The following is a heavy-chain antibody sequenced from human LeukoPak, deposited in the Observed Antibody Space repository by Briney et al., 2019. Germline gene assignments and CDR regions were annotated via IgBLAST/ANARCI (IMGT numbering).Heavy chain of an antibody. J-gene: IGHJ4*02. CDR3: AREGRMSMGIEY. CDR2: INHGGST. Sequence: SETLSLTCAVYGGSLSGYYWSWIRQSPGKGLEWIGEINHGGSTNYNPPLKSRVTMSVDTSKNHFSLKLSSVTAADTAVYFCAREGRMSMGIEYWGQGTLVTVSS. D-gene: IGHD4/OR15-4a*01. V-gene: IGHV4-34*01. CDR1: GGSLSGYY.